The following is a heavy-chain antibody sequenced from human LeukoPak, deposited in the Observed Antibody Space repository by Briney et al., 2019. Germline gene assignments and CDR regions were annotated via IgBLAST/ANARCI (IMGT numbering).Heavy chain of an antibody. J-gene: IGHJ6*02. CDR3: TTDHIAAAGTPIDYYYYGMDV. CDR1: GFTFSNYA. D-gene: IGHD6-13*01. Sequence: PGGSLRLSCSASGFTFSNYAMHWVRQAPGKGLEYVSAISSNGGSTFYADSVKGRFTISRDDSKNTLYLQMNSLKTEDTAVYYCTTDHIAAAGTPIDYYYYGMDVWGQGTTVTVSS. CDR2: ISSNGGST. V-gene: IGHV3-64*04.